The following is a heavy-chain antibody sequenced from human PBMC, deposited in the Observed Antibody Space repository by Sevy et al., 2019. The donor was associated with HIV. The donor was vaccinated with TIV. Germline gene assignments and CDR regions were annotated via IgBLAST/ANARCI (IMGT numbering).Heavy chain of an antibody. V-gene: IGHV4-59*08. Sequence: SETLSLTCTVSGGSINSDHWNWIRQPPGKGLEWIGYVDYTGSTNYNHSRKNRVTISVDTTNNQYSLKLTTVTAADTTLYYVAGRDDFDIWGQGTMVTVSS. CDR3: AGRDDFDI. CDR2: VDYTGST. CDR1: GGSINSDH. J-gene: IGHJ3*02.